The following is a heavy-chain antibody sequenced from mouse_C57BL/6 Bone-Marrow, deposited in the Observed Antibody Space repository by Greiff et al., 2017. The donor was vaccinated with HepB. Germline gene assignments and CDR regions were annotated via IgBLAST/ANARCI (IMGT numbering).Heavy chain of an antibody. D-gene: IGHD2-4*01. V-gene: IGHV1-54*01. J-gene: IGHJ1*03. Sequence: QVQLQQSGAELVRPGPSVKVSCKASGYAFTNYLIEWVKQRPGQGLEWIGVINPGSGGTNYNEKFKGKATLTADKSSSTAYMQLSSLTAEDSAGYFCARWGYDYDGDWYFDGWGTGATVTVAT. CDR2: INPGSGGT. CDR1: GYAFTNYL. CDR3: ARWGYDYDGDWYFDG.